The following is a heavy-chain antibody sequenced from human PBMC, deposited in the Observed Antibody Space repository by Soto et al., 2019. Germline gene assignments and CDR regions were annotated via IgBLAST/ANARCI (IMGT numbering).Heavy chain of an antibody. D-gene: IGHD2-2*01. J-gene: IGHJ4*02. CDR3: AINAERNAQKFDF. Sequence: GASVKVSCKTSGGIFKNFDIGWVRQSPGQGLERMGEIIPLFNATNYAQKFRGRVTVTADESTRTAYMELTRLTYDDTAVYFCAINAERNAQKFDFWGQGTLVTVSS. V-gene: IGHV1-69*13. CDR1: GGIFKNFD. CDR2: IIPLFNAT.